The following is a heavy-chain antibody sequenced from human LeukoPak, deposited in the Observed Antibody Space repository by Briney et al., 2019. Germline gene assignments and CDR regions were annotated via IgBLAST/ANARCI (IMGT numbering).Heavy chain of an antibody. CDR1: GFTFSSYG. CDR3: AKIGSDY. CDR2: ISGSGGST. Sequence: GGSLRLSCAASGFTFSSYGMHWVRQAPGKGLEWVSTISGSGGSTYYADSVKGRFTISRDDSENTVFLQMNSLRGEDTAVYYCAKIGSDYWGQGTLVTVSS. J-gene: IGHJ4*02. D-gene: IGHD1-14*01. V-gene: IGHV3-23*01.